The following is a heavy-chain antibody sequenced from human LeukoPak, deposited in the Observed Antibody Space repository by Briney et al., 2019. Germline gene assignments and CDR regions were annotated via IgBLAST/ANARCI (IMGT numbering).Heavy chain of an antibody. Sequence: GGSLRLSCAASGFILSSYDMHWVRQRTGKGLEWVSAAATAGDTYYSGSVKARFTISRENAKNSLYLQMNNLRAGDTAVYYCARGKRGYGDYGSDGAFDIWGQGTMVTVSS. CDR2: AATAGDT. CDR1: GFILSSYD. D-gene: IGHD4-17*01. V-gene: IGHV3-13*01. CDR3: ARGKRGYGDYGSDGAFDI. J-gene: IGHJ3*02.